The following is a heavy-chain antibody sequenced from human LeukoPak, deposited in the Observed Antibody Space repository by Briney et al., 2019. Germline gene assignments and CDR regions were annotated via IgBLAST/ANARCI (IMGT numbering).Heavy chain of an antibody. CDR2: FDPEDGEA. Sequence: ASVKVSCKVSGYTLTELSMHWVRQAPGKGLEWMGGFDPEDGEAIYAQKFQGRVTMTEDTSTDTAYMELSSLRPEDTAVYYCATLLYYYDSPWGQGTLVTVSS. CDR3: ATLLYYYDSP. CDR1: GYTLTELS. V-gene: IGHV1-24*01. D-gene: IGHD3-22*01. J-gene: IGHJ5*02.